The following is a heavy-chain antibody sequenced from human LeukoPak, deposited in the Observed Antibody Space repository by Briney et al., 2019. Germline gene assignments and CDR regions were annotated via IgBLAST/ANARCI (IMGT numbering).Heavy chain of an antibody. CDR1: GFPFSSYA. J-gene: IGHJ3*02. CDR3: ARKLYSSSPTDAFDI. Sequence: PGGSLRLSCSASGFPFSSYAMHWVRQAPGKGLEYVSAISDSGGSTYYADSVKGRFTISRDNAKNSLYLQMNSLRVEDTAVYYCARKLYSSSPTDAFDIWGQGTIVTVS. CDR2: ISDSGGST. D-gene: IGHD6-6*01. V-gene: IGHV3-64*04.